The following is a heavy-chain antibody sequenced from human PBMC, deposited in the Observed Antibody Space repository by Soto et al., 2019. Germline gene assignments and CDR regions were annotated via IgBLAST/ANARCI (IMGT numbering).Heavy chain of an antibody. CDR3: ARVHKQLAPDFDY. J-gene: IGHJ4*02. CDR1: VFTFSDYY. V-gene: IGHV3-11*01. D-gene: IGHD6-6*01. CDR2: ISSSGSTI. Sequence: GWSLRLSCASSVFTFSDYYMSWIRQAPGKGLEWVSYISSSGSTIYYADSVKGRFTISRDNAKNSLYLQMNSLRAEDTAVYYCARVHKQLAPDFDYWGQGTLVTVSS.